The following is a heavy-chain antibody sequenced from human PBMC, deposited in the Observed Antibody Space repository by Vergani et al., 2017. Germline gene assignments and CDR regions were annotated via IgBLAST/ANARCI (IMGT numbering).Heavy chain of an antibody. CDR1: GFTFSSYA. V-gene: IGHV3-23*01. CDR2: ISSSGSTI. Sequence: EVQLLESGGGLVQPGGSLRLSCAASGFTFSSYAMSWVRQAPGKGLEWVSAISSSGSTIYYADSVKGRFTISRDNAKNSLYLQMNSLRAEDTAVYYCARDNQIYYYDSSGYARLPPHFDYWGQGTLVTVSS. CDR3: ARDNQIYYYDSSGYARLPPHFDY. D-gene: IGHD3-22*01. J-gene: IGHJ4*02.